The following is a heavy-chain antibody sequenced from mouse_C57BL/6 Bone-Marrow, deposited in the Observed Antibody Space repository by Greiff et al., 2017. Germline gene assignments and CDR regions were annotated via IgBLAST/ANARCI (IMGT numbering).Heavy chain of an antibody. Sequence: QVQLQQPGAELVRPGTSVKLSCKASGYTFTSYWMHWVKQRPGQGLEWIGVIDPSDSYTNYTQKFKGKATLTVDTSTITAYMQLSSLTSEDSAVYYCARNYYGNRYYFDYWGQGTTLTVSS. CDR3: ARNYYGNRYYFDY. D-gene: IGHD2-1*01. CDR1: GYTFTSYW. CDR2: IDPSDSYT. V-gene: IGHV1-59*01. J-gene: IGHJ2*01.